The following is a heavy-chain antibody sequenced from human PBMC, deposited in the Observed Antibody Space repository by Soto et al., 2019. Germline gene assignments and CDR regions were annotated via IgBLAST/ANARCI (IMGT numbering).Heavy chain of an antibody. CDR2: IYPGDSDT. V-gene: IGHV5-51*01. CDR3: ARPLIEYHYYYGMDV. Sequence: EVQLVQSGAEVKKPGESLKISCKGSGYNFNSHWIAWVRQMPGKGLEWMGVIYPGDSDTRYRPSFQGQVTIQADTSISTVYLQWSSLKAADTATYYCARPLIEYHYYYGMDVWGQGTKVTVSS. CDR1: GYNFNSHW. J-gene: IGHJ6*01.